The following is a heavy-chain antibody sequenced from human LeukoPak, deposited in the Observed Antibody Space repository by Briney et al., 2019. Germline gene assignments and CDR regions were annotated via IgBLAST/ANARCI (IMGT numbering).Heavy chain of an antibody. CDR3: ARACSGGSCYRADY. CDR1: DYTFTSYG. V-gene: IGHV1-18*01. CDR2: ISAYNGNT. D-gene: IGHD2-15*01. J-gene: IGHJ4*02. Sequence: GASVKVSCKASDYTFTSYGISWVRQAPGQGLEWMGWISAYNGNTNYAQKLQGRVTMTTDTSTSTAYMELRSLRSDDTAVYYCARACSGGSCYRADYWGQGTLVTVSS.